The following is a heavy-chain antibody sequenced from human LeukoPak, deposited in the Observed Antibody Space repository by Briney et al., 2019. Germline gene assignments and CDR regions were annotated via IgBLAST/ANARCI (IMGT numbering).Heavy chain of an antibody. V-gene: IGHV3-48*01. CDR2: ISSSSSTI. CDR1: GFTFSSYS. J-gene: IGHJ3*02. Sequence: GGSLRLSCAASGFTFSSYSMNWVRQAPGKGLEWVSYISSSSSTIYYADSVKGRFTISRDNAKNSLYLQMNSLRAEDTAVYYCARECSSASCYTHDAFDIWGQGTMVTVSS. D-gene: IGHD2-2*02. CDR3: ARECSSASCYTHDAFDI.